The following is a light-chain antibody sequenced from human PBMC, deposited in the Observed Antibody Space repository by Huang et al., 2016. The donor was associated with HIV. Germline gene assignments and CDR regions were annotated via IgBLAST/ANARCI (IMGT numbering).Light chain of an antibody. V-gene: IGKV3-11*01. CDR2: DAY. CDR3: QQRSNWPLT. Sequence: EIVLTQSPATLSLSPGERATLSCRASQSVGSYLAWYQQKPGQAPRLLIYDAYNRDTGIPARFSGSGSVTDFTLTISSLEPEDFAVYYCQQRSNWPLTFGGGTKVEIK. CDR1: QSVGSY. J-gene: IGKJ4*01.